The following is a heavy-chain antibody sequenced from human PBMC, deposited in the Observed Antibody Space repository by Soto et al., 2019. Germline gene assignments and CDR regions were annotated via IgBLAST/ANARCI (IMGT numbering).Heavy chain of an antibody. CDR1: GFTFSSYA. D-gene: IGHD2-2*01. CDR3: ARSEGYCSSTSCYRVAFDI. CDR2: ISSNGGST. V-gene: IGHV3-64*01. Sequence: GGSLRLSCAASGFTFSSYAMHWVRQAPGKGLEYVSAISSNGGSTYYANSVKGRFTISRDNSKNTLYLQMGSLRAEDMAVYYCARSEGYCSSTSCYRVAFDIWGQGPMVTVSS. J-gene: IGHJ3*02.